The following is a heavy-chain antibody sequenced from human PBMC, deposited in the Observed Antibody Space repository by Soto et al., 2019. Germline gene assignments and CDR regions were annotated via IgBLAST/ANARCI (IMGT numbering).Heavy chain of an antibody. CDR3: AGAIPGGYGHTTLNY. CDR1: GYTFAYFG. D-gene: IGHD5-18*01. V-gene: IGHV1-18*01. CDR2: INAYNGHT. Sequence: QVQLVQSGAGVKQPGASVKVSCKASGYTFAYFGISWVRQAPGQGLEWMGWINAYNGHTNYAQKFQGRVTVTTDTSARIVHMGLRGRSADTTAVYDCAGAIPGGYGHTTLNYWGQGTLVTVSS. J-gene: IGHJ4*02.